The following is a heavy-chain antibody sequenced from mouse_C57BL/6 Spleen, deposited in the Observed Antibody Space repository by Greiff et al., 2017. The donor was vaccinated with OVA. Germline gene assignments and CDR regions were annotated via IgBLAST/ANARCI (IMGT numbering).Heavy chain of an antibody. Sequence: DVMLVESGGGLVQPGGSLKLSCAASGFTFSDYYMYWVRQTPEKRLEWVAYISNGGGSTYYPDTVKGRFTISRDNAKNTLYLQMSRLKSEDTAMYYCARGDYGNDYAMDYWGQGTSVTVSS. CDR1: GFTFSDYY. CDR2: ISNGGGST. D-gene: IGHD2-1*01. V-gene: IGHV5-12*01. J-gene: IGHJ4*01. CDR3: ARGDYGNDYAMDY.